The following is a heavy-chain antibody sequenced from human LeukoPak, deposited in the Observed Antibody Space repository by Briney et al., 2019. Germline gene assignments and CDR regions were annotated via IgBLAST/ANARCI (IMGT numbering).Heavy chain of an antibody. CDR1: GGSISSYY. CDR3: ARGFQSYDSSGYYQPPIPTFDY. D-gene: IGHD3-22*01. V-gene: IGHV4-59*01. CDR2: IYYSGST. J-gene: IGHJ4*02. Sequence: SETLSLTCTVSGGSISSYYWSWIRQPPGKGLEWIGDIYYSGSTNYNPSLKSRVTISVDTSKNQFSLKLSSVTAADTAVYYCARGFQSYDSSGYYQPPIPTFDYWGQGTLVTVSS.